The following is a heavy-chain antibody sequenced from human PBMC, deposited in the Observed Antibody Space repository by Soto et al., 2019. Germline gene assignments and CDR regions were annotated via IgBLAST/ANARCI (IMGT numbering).Heavy chain of an antibody. Sequence: EGQLVESGGGLVQPGGSLTLSCAASELTFSSYWMHWVRQAPGKGLVWVSRIDNDGHSTTYADSVKGRFTISRDNAKKTLFLQMNSLRVEDTAVYYCARDLPHNWFDPWGQGTLVTVSS. J-gene: IGHJ5*02. CDR3: ARDLPHNWFDP. V-gene: IGHV3-74*01. CDR2: IDNDGHST. CDR1: ELTFSSYW.